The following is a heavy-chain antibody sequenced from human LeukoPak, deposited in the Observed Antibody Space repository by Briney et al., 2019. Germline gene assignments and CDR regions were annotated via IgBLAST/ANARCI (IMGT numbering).Heavy chain of an antibody. V-gene: IGHV1-2*02. CDR3: ARLYSSTFHYYYYMDV. CDR1: GYTFTGYY. J-gene: IGHJ6*03. D-gene: IGHD2-2*01. CDR2: INPNSGGT. Sequence: ASVKVSCKASGYTFTGYYMHWVRQAPGQGLEWMGWINPNSGGTNYAQKFQGRVTMTRDTSISTAYMELSRLRSDDTAVYYCARLYSSTFHYYYYMDVWGKGTTVTISS.